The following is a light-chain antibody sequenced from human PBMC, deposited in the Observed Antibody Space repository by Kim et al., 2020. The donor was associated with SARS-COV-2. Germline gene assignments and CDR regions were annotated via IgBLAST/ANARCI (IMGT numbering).Light chain of an antibody. CDR1: QTIDMNF. CDR2: GTI. J-gene: IGKJ1*01. CDR3: QQYETSSWT. V-gene: IGKV3-20*01. Sequence: EIVLTQSPGTVSLSPGERVTLSCRASQTIDMNFLAWYQQKPGQAPRLLIYGTITRATGIPDRFSGSGSGTEFTLTISRLQPEDSAIYYCQQYETSSWTFGEGTKVDIK.